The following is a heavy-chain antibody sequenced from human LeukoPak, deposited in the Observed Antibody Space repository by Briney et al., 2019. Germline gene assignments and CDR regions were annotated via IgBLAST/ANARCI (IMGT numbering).Heavy chain of an antibody. Sequence: SETLSLTCTVSGGSISSYYWSWIRQPPGKGLEWIGYIYYSGSTNYNPSLKSRVTISVDTSKNQFSLKLSSVTAADTAVYYCARDLGGTPYSNYGGNWFDPWGQGTLVTVSS. CDR1: GGSISSYY. J-gene: IGHJ5*02. CDR2: IYYSGST. V-gene: IGHV4-59*12. D-gene: IGHD4-4*01. CDR3: ARDLGGTPYSNYGGNWFDP.